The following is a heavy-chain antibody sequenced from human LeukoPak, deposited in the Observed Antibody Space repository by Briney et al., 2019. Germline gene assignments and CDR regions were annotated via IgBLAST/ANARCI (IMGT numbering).Heavy chain of an antibody. CDR3: AREQGYCSSTSCYTGMDV. V-gene: IGHV1-69*01. CDR1: GGTFSSYA. D-gene: IGHD2-2*02. J-gene: IGHJ6*04. CDR2: IIPIFGTA. Sequence: GSSVKVSCKASGGTFSSYAISWARQAPGQGLEWMGGIIPIFGTANYAQKFQGRVTITADESTSTAYMELSSLRSEGTAVYYCAREQGYCSSTSCYTGMDVWGKGTTVTVSS.